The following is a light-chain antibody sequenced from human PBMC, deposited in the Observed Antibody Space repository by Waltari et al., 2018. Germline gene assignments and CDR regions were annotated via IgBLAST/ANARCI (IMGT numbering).Light chain of an antibody. CDR3: GSWDTSLNTGL. V-gene: IGLV1-51*01. J-gene: IGLJ3*02. CDR2: ENK. CDR1: SPNIVNRH. Sequence: QSVLTQPPSVSAAPGQKVTIPCPGSSPNIVNRHITWYQQPPGAAPKLLIYENKRRPSGIPDRFSCSKSGTSATLDITGLQTGDEGDYYCGSWDTSLNTGLFGGGTKLTVL.